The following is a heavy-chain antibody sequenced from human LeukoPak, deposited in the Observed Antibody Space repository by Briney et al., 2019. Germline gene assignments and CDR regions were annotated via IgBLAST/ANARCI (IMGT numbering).Heavy chain of an antibody. CDR3: ARDIMITFGGVIATKTFDY. J-gene: IGHJ4*02. Sequence: ASVRVSCKASGYTFTSYDISWVRQATGQGLEWMGWINPNSGNTYSAQKFQGRVTMTRDTSISTAYMEVSRLRSDDTAVYYCARDIMITFGGVIATKTFDYWGQGTLVTVSS. D-gene: IGHD3-16*02. V-gene: IGHV1-2*02. CDR1: GYTFTSYD. CDR2: INPNSGNT.